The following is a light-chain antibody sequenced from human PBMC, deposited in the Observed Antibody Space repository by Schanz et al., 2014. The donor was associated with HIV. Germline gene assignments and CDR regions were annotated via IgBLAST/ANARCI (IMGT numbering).Light chain of an antibody. CDR2: DVN. J-gene: IGLJ3*02. Sequence: QSALIQPASVSGSPGQSITISCTGTSSDIGAYNYVSWYQQHPSKAPKLIIYDVNIRPSGVSNRFSGSKSGNTASLTFSGLQAEDEADYYCQSYDSGLSGWVFGGGTKLTVL. V-gene: IGLV2-14*03. CDR3: QSYDSGLSGWV. CDR1: SSDIGAYNY.